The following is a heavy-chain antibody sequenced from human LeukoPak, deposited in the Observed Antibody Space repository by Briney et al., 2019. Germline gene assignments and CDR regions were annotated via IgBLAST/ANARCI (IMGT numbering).Heavy chain of an antibody. CDR2: ISSSSSYI. CDR1: GGSFSGYY. CDR3: ARDWEVGATSYDY. D-gene: IGHD1-26*01. Sequence: ETLSLTCAVYGGSFSGYYWSWIRQPPGKGLEWVSSISSSSSYIYYADSVEGRFTISRDNAKNSLYLQMNSLRAEDTAVYYCARDWEVGATSYDYWGQGTLVTVSS. J-gene: IGHJ4*02. V-gene: IGHV3-21*01.